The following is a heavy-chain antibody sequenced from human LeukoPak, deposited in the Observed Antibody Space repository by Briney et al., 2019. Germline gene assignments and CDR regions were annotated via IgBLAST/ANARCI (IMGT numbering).Heavy chain of an antibody. Sequence: SETLSLTCTVSGGSISTYYWSWIRQAAGKGLEWIGRIYVDGSTSYNPSLKSRVTMSVDTSKNQFSLNLSSVTAADTAVYYCAREDRASGRGLDPWGQGTLVTVSS. CDR2: IYVDGST. J-gene: IGHJ5*02. V-gene: IGHV4-4*07. D-gene: IGHD3-10*01. CDR1: GGSISTYY. CDR3: AREDRASGRGLDP.